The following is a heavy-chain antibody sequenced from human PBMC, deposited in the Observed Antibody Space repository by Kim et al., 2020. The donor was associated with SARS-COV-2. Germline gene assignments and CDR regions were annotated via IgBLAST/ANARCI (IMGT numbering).Heavy chain of an antibody. Sequence: GGSLRLSCAASGFSFSNAWMSWVRQAPEKGLEWVGRIKSKSAGGTTEYAAPVNGRFTISRDDSKNTLYLEMNSLKTEDTAVYYCSTGYCSGGTCLPWGQGTTVTVSS. CDR1: GFSFSNAW. D-gene: IGHD2-15*01. CDR2: IKSKSAGGTT. CDR3: STGYCSGGTCLP. J-gene: IGHJ6*02. V-gene: IGHV3-15*01.